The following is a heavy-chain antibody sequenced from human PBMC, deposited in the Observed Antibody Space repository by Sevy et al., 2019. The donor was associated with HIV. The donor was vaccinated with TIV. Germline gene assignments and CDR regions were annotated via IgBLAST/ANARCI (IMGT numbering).Heavy chain of an antibody. CDR3: AREVGGFXWRXYXXDS. J-gene: IGHJ4*02. CDR1: GXXXSXYW. Sequence: GGSLRLSCAASGXXXSXYWMXWVRQSPGKXLEWVATIKXXXSEKYYVESVKGRFAISRDNGKNSVSLQMNGLRVEDTALYYCAREVGGFXWRXYXXDSWGQGTLVTVSS. V-gene: IGHV3-7*01. CDR2: IKXXXSEK. D-gene: IGHD3-3*01.